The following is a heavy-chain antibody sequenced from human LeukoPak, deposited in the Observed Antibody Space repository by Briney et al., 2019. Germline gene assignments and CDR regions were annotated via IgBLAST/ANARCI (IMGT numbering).Heavy chain of an antibody. CDR2: IYYSGST. CDR1: GCSISSSSYY. D-gene: IGHD6-13*01. V-gene: IGHV4-39*07. J-gene: IGHJ6*03. CDR3: ARVIAAATVGYYYYYMDV. Sequence: PSETLSLTCTVSGCSISSSSYYWGWLRQPPGKGLEWIGSIYYSGSTYYNPSLKSRVTISVDTSKNQSSLKLSSVTAADTAVYYCARVIAAATVGYYYYYMDVWGKGTTVTVSS.